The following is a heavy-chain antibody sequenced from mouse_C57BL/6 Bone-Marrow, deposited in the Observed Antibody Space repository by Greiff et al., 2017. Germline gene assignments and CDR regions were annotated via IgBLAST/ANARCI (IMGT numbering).Heavy chain of an antibody. CDR3: ARGRDCYGSSGGYFDV. CDR2: IDPNSGGT. J-gene: IGHJ1*03. Sequence: VQLQQPGAELVKPGASVKLSCKASGYTFTSYWMHWVKQRPGRGLEWIGRIDPNSGGTKYNEKFKSKATLTVDKPSRTAYMQLSSLTSEDSAVYCCARGRDCYGSSGGYFDVWGTGTTVTVSS. CDR1: GYTFTSYW. V-gene: IGHV1-72*01. D-gene: IGHD1-1*01.